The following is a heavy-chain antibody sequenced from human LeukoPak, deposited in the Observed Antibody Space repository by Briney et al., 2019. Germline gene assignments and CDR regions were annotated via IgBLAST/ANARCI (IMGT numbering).Heavy chain of an antibody. Sequence: KPSETLSLTCTVSGGSISSYYWSWIRQSPGKGLECIGYIHYTGSTNYNPSLKSRVTISVDTSKNQFSLKLNSVTAADTAVFYCARHDYGDYRWFDPWGQGTLVTVSS. CDR3: ARHDYGDYRWFDP. CDR1: GGSISSYY. D-gene: IGHD4-17*01. J-gene: IGHJ5*02. V-gene: IGHV4-59*08. CDR2: IHYTGST.